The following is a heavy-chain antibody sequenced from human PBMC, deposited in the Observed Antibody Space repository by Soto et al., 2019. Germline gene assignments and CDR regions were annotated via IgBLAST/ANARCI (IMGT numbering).Heavy chain of an antibody. CDR3: ARDGFNYYDSSGYYRLFDS. V-gene: IGHV4-61*01. CDR1: GGSVRSGSCY. CDR2: IYYSGST. J-gene: IGHJ5*01. Sequence: PSETLSLTCTVSGGSVRSGSCYWSWIRQPPGKGLEWIGYIYYSGSTNYNPSLKSRVTMSVDRSINQFSLKLSSVTAADTAVYYCARDGFNYYDSSGYYRLFDSWGQGTLVTAPQ. D-gene: IGHD3-22*01.